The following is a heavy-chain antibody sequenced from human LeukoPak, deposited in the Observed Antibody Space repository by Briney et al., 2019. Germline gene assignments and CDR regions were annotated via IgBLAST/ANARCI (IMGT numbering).Heavy chain of an antibody. CDR3: ARDDFWSGLDY. CDR2: ISYDGSNK. V-gene: IGHV3-30-3*01. J-gene: IGHJ4*02. D-gene: IGHD3-3*01. Sequence: GGSLRLSCAASGFTFSSYAMHWVRQAPGKGLEWVAVISYDGSNKYYADSVKGRFTISRDNSKNTLYLQMNSLRAEDTAVYYCARDDFWSGLDYWGQGTLVTVSS. CDR1: GFTFSSYA.